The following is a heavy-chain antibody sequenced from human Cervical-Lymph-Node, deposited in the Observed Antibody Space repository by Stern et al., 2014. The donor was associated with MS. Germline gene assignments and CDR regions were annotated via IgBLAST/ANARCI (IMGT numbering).Heavy chain of an antibody. CDR2: ISYDGRDK. CDR1: GFVFRRYA. J-gene: IGHJ4*02. D-gene: IGHD1-26*01. CDR3: AKGGSGSYLD. Sequence: QVQLVESGGGVVQPGRSLRLSCAASGFVFRRYALHWVRQAPGKGLEWVALISYDGRDKYYTDSVKGRVTVSRDNSNNTVDLEMNSLRLEDTAVYYCAKGGSGSYLDWGQGSLVTVSS. V-gene: IGHV3-30*04.